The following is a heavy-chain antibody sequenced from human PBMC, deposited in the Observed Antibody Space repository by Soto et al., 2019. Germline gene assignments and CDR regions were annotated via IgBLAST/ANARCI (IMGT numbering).Heavy chain of an antibody. CDR2: ISGSGGST. Sequence: GGSLRLSCAASGFTFSSYAMSWVRQAPGKGLEWVSAISGSGGSTYYADSVKGRFTISRDNSKNTLYLQMNSLRAEDTAVYYCAKDPFGAAAGTGPNWFDPWGQGTLVTVSS. CDR1: GFTFSSYA. J-gene: IGHJ5*02. D-gene: IGHD6-13*01. CDR3: AKDPFGAAAGTGPNWFDP. V-gene: IGHV3-23*01.